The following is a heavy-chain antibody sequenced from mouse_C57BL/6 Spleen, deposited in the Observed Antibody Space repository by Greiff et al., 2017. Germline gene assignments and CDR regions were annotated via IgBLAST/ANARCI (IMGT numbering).Heavy chain of an antibody. CDR2: IHPNSGST. CDR1: GYTFTSYW. Sequence: QVQLQQPGAELVKPGASVKLSCKASGYTFTSYWMHWVKQRPGQGLEWIGMIHPNSGSTNYNEKFKSKATLTVDKSSSTAYMQLSSLTSEDSAVYYCARSFYYDYDDGAWFAYWGQGTLVTVSA. CDR3: ARSFYYDYDDGAWFAY. J-gene: IGHJ3*01. D-gene: IGHD2-4*01. V-gene: IGHV1-64*01.